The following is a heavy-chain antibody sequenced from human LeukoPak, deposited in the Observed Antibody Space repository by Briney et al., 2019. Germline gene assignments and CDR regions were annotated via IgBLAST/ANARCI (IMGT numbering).Heavy chain of an antibody. J-gene: IGHJ4*02. CDR2: IYYSGST. D-gene: IGHD7-27*01. CDR1: GGSISSYY. V-gene: IGHV4-59*01. CDR3: ARAKTGEDFDY. Sequence: SETLSLTCTVSGGSISSYYWSWIRQPQGKGLEWIGSIYYSGSTNYNPSLKSRVTISVDTSKNQFSLNLTSVTAADTAVYYCARAKTGEDFDYWGQGTLVTVSS.